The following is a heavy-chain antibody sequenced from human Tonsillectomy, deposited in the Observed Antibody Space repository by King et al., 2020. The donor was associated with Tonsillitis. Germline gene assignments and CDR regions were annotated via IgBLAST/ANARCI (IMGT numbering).Heavy chain of an antibody. CDR3: RKEVXXXAXXXSWVEXYGMXV. J-gene: IGHJ6*01. D-gene: IGHD2-8*01. CDR2: IRYDGSNK. Sequence: VQLVESGGGVVQPGGSLRLSCAASGFSFSTYCMQWVRQAPGKGLEWVAFIRYDGSNKYYVDSVKGRFTVSRDNSKNTLYLQMNSLRAEDTAVYYWRKEVXXXAXXXSWVEXYGMXVWGQXTTVTV. CDR1: GFSFSTYC. V-gene: IGHV3-30*02.